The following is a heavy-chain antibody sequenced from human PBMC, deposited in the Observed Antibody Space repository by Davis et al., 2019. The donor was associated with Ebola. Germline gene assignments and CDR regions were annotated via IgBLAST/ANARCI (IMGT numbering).Heavy chain of an antibody. CDR3: AREPYYYDSSGYLEY. V-gene: IGHV3-21*01. CDR2: ISVSGFYT. D-gene: IGHD3-22*01. J-gene: IGHJ4*02. CDR1: GVTVSSNY. Sequence: GESLKISCAASGVTVSSNYMSWVRQAPGKGLEWVSSISVSGFYTYYSKSVKGRFSISRDNAKNSLYLQMNSLRPEDTAVYYCAREPYYYDSSGYLEYWGQGTLVTVSS.